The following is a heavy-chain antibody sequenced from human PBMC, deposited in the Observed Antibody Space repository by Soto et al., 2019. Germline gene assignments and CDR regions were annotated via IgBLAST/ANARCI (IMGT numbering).Heavy chain of an antibody. J-gene: IGHJ4*02. Sequence: QVQLQESGPGLVKPSETLSLTCTVSGGSISSYYWSWIRQPRGRGLEWIGCIHYSGSTNYNPSLKSRVTISIDTPKNQFSLKLNSVTAADTVVYYCARQYPATYSLALFDYWGQGNQVTVSS. CDR3: ARQYPATYSLALFDY. D-gene: IGHD2-15*01. CDR2: IHYSGST. V-gene: IGHV4-59*08. CDR1: GGSISSYY.